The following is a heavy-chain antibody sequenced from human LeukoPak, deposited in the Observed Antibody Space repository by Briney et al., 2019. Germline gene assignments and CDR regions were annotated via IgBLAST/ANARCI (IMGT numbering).Heavy chain of an antibody. V-gene: IGHV3-23*01. D-gene: IGHD3-22*01. CDR2: FNGRGDST. Sequence: PGGSLRLSCEVSGFTFSHYGMSWVRQAPGKGPEWVAGFNGRGDSTYHAESVRGRFTISRDTSKNTLYLQVSSLRVEDTAVYYCARDPYYYDSSAFYPFDYWGQGTLVTVSS. CDR3: ARDPYYYDSSAFYPFDY. CDR1: GFTFSHYG. J-gene: IGHJ4*02.